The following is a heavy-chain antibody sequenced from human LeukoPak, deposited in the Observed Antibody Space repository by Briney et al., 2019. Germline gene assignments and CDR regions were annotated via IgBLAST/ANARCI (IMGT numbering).Heavy chain of an antibody. D-gene: IGHD5-12*01. CDR3: ARDLSGYDSRSFDY. CDR2: IVPIFGTA. CDR1: GGTFTIYA. Sequence: SVKVSFKASGGTFTIYAISWVRQAPGQGLEWMGGIVPIFGTANYAQKFQGRVTITADEFTSTAYMELSSLRSEDTAVYYCARDLSGYDSRSFDYWGQGTLVTVSS. V-gene: IGHV1-69*13. J-gene: IGHJ4*02.